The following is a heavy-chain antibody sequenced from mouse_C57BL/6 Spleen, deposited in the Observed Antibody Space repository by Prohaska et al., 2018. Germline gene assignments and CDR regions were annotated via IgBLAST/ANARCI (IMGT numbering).Heavy chain of an antibody. V-gene: IGHV11-2*01. CDR1: GFTFSGFW. J-gene: IGHJ1*03. Sequence: EVQLLETGGGLVQPGGSRGLSCEGSGFTFSGFWMSWVRQTPGKILEWIGDINSDGSAINYAPSIKDRFTIFRDNDKSTLYLQMSNVRSEDTATYFCMRYGSSYWYFDVWGTGTTVTVSS. CDR2: INSDGSAI. CDR3: MRYGSSYWYFDV. D-gene: IGHD1-1*01.